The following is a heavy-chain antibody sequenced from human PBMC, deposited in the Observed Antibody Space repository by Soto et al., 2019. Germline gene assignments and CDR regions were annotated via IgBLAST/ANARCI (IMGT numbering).Heavy chain of an antibody. V-gene: IGHV3-23*01. CDR3: AKTIRGGYSSSWYYFDY. J-gene: IGHJ4*02. CDR2: ISGGGSIT. Sequence: PGGSTRLSCAASGFTVYSYSMNWVRQEPGKGLEWVSTISGGGSITYYADSLKGRFTISRDNSKNTLYLQINSLRAEDTAVYYCAKTIRGGYSSSWYYFDYWGQGTLVTVSS. CDR1: GFTVYSYS. D-gene: IGHD6-13*01.